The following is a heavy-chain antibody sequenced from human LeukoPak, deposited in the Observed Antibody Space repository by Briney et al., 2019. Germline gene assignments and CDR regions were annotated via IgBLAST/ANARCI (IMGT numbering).Heavy chain of an antibody. D-gene: IGHD3-9*01. CDR1: GYAFTTYA. CDR2: INAGNGNT. J-gene: IGHJ4*02. Sequence: ASVKVSCKASGYAFTTYAMHWVRQAPGHRLEWMGWINAGNGNTQYSQKFQGRVTICRDTSASTDYMELSSLRCEDTAVYYCVRDHDILTGYLFDYWGQGTMVTVSS. V-gene: IGHV1-3*01. CDR3: VRDHDILTGYLFDY.